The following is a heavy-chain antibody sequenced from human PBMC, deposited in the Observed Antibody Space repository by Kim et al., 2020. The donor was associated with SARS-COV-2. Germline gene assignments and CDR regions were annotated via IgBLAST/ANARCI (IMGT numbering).Heavy chain of an antibody. V-gene: IGHV3-23*01. J-gene: IGHJ4*02. CDR3: AKHDSGYSSGWSDY. Sequence: ANSVKGRVTISREISKNTPYLQMNSLRAEDTALYFCAKHDSGYSSGWSDYWGQGTLVTVSS. D-gene: IGHD6-19*01.